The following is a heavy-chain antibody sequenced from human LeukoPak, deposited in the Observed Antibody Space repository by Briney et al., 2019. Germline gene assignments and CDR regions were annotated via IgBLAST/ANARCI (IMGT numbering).Heavy chain of an antibody. V-gene: IGHV3-48*01. J-gene: IGHJ2*01. Sequence: GGSLRLSCAASGFTFSSYSMNWVRQAPGKGLEWVSYIRSSSNIIYYADSVKGRFTISRDNSKNTLYLQMNSLRAEDTAVYYCARGQNWSYDYGDYGLWYFDLWGRGTLVTVSS. D-gene: IGHD4-17*01. CDR1: GFTFSSYS. CDR2: IRSSSNII. CDR3: ARGQNWSYDYGDYGLWYFDL.